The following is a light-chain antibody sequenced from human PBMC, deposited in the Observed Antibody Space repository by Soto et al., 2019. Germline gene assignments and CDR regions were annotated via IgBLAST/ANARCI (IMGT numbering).Light chain of an antibody. CDR3: QYYGRSPLT. CDR1: QSVNSN. V-gene: IGKV3-20*01. CDR2: SAS. Sequence: EIVMTQSPATLSVSPGEGATLSCRASQSVNSNLAWYRHKPGQAPRPLMYSASSRATGIPDRFSGSGSGTDFTLTISRLEPEDFAVYYCQYYGRSPLTFGGGTKVDIK. J-gene: IGKJ4*01.